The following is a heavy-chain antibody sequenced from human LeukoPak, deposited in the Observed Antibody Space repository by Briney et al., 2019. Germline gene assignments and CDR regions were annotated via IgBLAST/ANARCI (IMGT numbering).Heavy chain of an antibody. V-gene: IGHV4-61*01. J-gene: IGHJ4*02. CDR1: GVSVSSGTYY. CDR3: ARMAYYYDSDGYSQLDY. D-gene: IGHD3-22*01. CDR2: IYTSGST. Sequence: PSETLSLTCTVSGVSVSSGTYYWTWIRQPPGKGLEWIGNIYTSGSTNYSPSLKSRPTISLDTSKNQFSLKLSSVTAADTAVYYCARMAYYYDSDGYSQLDYWGQGTLVTVSS.